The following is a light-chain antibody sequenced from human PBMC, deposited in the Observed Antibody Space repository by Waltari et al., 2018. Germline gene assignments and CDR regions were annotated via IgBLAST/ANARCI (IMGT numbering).Light chain of an antibody. CDR1: QSVSGIH. CDR2: GAS. V-gene: IGKV3-20*01. CDR3: QQYGRSWNT. J-gene: IGKJ2*01. Sequence: EIVLTQSPGTLSLSTGERATLSCRASQSVSGIHLAWYQQKPAQAPRLLIHGASSRATGIPDRFSGSGSGTDFTLTISRLEPEDFAVYYCQQYGRSWNTFGQGTKLEIK.